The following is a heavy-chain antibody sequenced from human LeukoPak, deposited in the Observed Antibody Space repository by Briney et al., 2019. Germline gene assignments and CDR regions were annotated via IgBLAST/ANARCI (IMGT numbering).Heavy chain of an antibody. J-gene: IGHJ4*02. CDR3: ARDVYRSFDY. Sequence: GGSLRLSCVASGFTFSSSWMNWVPQAPGKGLEWVANIKYDGSEEYYVDSVKGRFTISRDNAQNSLYLQMNNLRAEDTAVYYCARDVYRSFDYWGQGTLVTVSS. V-gene: IGHV3-7*01. D-gene: IGHD5/OR15-5a*01. CDR1: GFTFSSSW. CDR2: IKYDGSEE.